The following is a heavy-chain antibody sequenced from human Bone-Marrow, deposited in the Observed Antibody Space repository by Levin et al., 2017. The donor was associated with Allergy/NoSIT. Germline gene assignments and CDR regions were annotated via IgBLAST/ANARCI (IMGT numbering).Heavy chain of an antibody. D-gene: IGHD7-27*01. CDR2: ISSSSSTI. V-gene: IGHV3-48*01. J-gene: IGHJ3*02. Sequence: QLGESLKISCAASGFTFSSYSMNWVRQAPGKGLEWVSYISSSSSTIYYADSVKGRFTISRDNAKNSLYLQMNSLRAEDTAVYYCARTNWENAFDIWGQGTMVTVSS. CDR1: GFTFSSYS. CDR3: ARTNWENAFDI.